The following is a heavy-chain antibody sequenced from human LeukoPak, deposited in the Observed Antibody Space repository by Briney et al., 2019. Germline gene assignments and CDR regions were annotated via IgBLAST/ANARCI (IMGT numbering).Heavy chain of an antibody. D-gene: IGHD2-21*02. V-gene: IGHV1-69*04. J-gene: IGHJ4*02. CDR1: GGTFSSFA. CDR3: ARDDLP. Sequence: SVKVSCKSSGGTFSSFAISWVRQAPGQGLEWMGRVIPIAGPTNYAQKFQTRLTITADTSTHTVYMELSRLISEDTAVYYCARDDLPWGQGTLVSVSS. CDR2: VIPIAGPT.